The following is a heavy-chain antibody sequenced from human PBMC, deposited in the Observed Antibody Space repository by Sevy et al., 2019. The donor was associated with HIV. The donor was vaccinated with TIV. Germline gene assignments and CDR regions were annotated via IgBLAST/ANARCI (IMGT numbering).Heavy chain of an antibody. Sequence: ASVKVSCKASGYTFTNYILTWVRQAPGQGLEWLGRISPYNGDSDYAHQLQGRLTMTTDTSTITVYMELRNLRSDDTAAYYCARAPRGGQGPGQYFLPWGQGTLVTVSS. CDR1: GYTFTNYI. J-gene: IGHJ1*01. V-gene: IGHV1-18*01. CDR3: ARAPRGGQGPGQYFLP. D-gene: IGHD3-16*01. CDR2: ISPYNGDS.